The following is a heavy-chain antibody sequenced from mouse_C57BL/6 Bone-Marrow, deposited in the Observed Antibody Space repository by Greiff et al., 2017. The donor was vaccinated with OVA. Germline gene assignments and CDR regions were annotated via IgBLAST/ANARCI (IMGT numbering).Heavy chain of an antibody. CDR1: GYTFTDYY. V-gene: IGHV1-76*01. Sequence: QVQLQQSGAELVRPGASVKLSCKASGYTFTDYYINWVKQRPGQGLEWIARIYPGSGNTYYNEKFKGKATLTAEKSSSTAYMQLSSLTSEDSAVYFCAIYYGSSLGDWGQGTTLTVSS. CDR3: AIYYGSSLGD. CDR2: IYPGSGNT. D-gene: IGHD1-1*01. J-gene: IGHJ2*01.